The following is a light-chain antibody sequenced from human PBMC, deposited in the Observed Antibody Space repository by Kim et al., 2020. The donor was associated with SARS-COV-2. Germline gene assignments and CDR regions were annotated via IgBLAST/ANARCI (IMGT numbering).Light chain of an antibody. J-gene: IGKJ2*01. V-gene: IGKV3-20*01. CDR3: QQYGNSPET. CDR1: QSVSSNY. Sequence: LSPGERATLSCRASQSVSSNYVAWYQQKPGQAPRLRIYGASSRATGIPDRFSGSGSRADFTLTISRLEPEDFAVYYCQQYGNSPETFGQGTKLEIK. CDR2: GAS.